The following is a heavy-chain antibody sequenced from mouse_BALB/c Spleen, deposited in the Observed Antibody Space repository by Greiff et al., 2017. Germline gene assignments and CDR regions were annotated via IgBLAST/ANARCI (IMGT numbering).Heavy chain of an antibody. CDR3: TRDGTPDYYGSSYGDY. V-gene: IGHV5-6-4*01. CDR2: ISSGGSYT. CDR1: GFTFSSYT. J-gene: IGHJ2*01. D-gene: IGHD1-1*01. Sequence: EVMLVESGGGLVKPGGSLKLSCAASGFTFSSYTMSWVRQTPEKRLEWVATISSGGSYTYYPDSVKGRFTISRDNAKNTLYLQMSSLKSEDTAMYYCTRDGTPDYYGSSYGDYWGQGTTLTVSS.